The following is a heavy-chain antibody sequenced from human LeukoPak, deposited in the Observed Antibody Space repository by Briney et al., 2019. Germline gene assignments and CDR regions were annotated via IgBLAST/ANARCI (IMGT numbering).Heavy chain of an antibody. CDR1: GFMFSDYF. D-gene: IGHD5-24*01. J-gene: IGHJ4*02. Sequence: GGSLRLSCAASGFMFSDYFMSWIRQAPGKELEWISYISSNSKYTKYADSVKGRFTISRDNAKKSLYLQMNSLRAEDTAVYYCARDGGRDWLQFPYFDYWGQGTLVTVSS. V-gene: IGHV3-11*05. CDR3: ARDGGRDWLQFPYFDY. CDR2: ISSNSKYT.